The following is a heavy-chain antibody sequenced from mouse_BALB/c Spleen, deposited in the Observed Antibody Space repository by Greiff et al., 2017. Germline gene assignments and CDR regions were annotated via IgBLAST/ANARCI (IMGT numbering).Heavy chain of an antibody. CDR2: INPNNGGT. CDR3: AREGAYYDYEGYFDY. D-gene: IGHD2-4*01. V-gene: IGHV1-18*01. CDR1: GYTFTDYN. Sequence: VQLQQSGPELVKPGASVKIPCKASGYTFTDYNMDWVKQSHGKSLEWIGDINPNNGGTIYNQKFKGKATLTVDKSSSTAYMELRSLTSEDTAVYYCAREGAYYDYEGYFDYWGQGTTLTVSS. J-gene: IGHJ2*01.